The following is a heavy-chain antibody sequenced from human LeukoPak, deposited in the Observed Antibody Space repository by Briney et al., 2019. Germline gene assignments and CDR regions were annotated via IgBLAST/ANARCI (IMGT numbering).Heavy chain of an antibody. D-gene: IGHD3-9*01. V-gene: IGHV1-2*02. CDR2: INSSSGGT. CDR3: ARGAGYFDWLLWSDPRFTYMDV. CDR1: GYTFTGYY. J-gene: IGHJ6*03. Sequence: GASVKVSCKASGYTFTGYYMYWVRQAPGQGLKWMGWINSSSGGTNYAQKFQGRVTMTRDTSISTAYMELSSLRSEDTAVYYCARGAGYFDWLLWSDPRFTYMDVWGKGTTVTVSS.